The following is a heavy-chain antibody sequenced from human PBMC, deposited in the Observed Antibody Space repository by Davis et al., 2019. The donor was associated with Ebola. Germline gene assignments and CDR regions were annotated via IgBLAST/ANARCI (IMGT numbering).Heavy chain of an antibody. CDR1: GYTFTTYD. J-gene: IGHJ6*02. V-gene: IGHV1-8*01. CDR3: ARGGYFDWLTRWHYYGMDV. CDR2: MNPNSENT. Sequence: AASVKVSCKASGYTFTTYDIHWVRQAPGQGLEWMGWMNPNSENTGYAQQFQGRVTMTRSTSISTAYMELSSLRSEDTGVYYCARGGYFDWLTRWHYYGMDVWGQGTTGTVSS. D-gene: IGHD3-9*01.